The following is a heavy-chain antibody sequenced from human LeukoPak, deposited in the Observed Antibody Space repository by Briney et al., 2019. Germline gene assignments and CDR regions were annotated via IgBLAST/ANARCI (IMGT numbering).Heavy chain of an antibody. CDR2: ISAYNGNT. V-gene: IGHV1-18*01. CDR3: ARAGRYYDFWSGYYPVVDIDY. D-gene: IGHD3-3*01. CDR1: GYTFTSYA. Sequence: EASVNVSCKASGYTFTSYAMHWVRQAPGQGLEWMGWISAYNGNTNYAQKLQGRVTMTTDTSTSTAYMELRSLRSDDTAVYYCARAGRYYDFWSGYYPVVDIDYWGQGTLVTVSS. J-gene: IGHJ4*02.